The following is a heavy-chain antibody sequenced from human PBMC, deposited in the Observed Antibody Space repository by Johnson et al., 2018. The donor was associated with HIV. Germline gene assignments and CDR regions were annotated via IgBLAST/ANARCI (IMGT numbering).Heavy chain of an antibody. V-gene: IGHV3-23*04. D-gene: IGHD4-23*01. CDR3: ANLGDYGGNNGFDI. J-gene: IGHJ3*02. CDR1: GFTFSSYG. CDR2: ITGTGGDT. Sequence: VQLVESGGGLVQPGGSLRLSCAASGFTFSSYGMSWVRQAPGKGLEWVSGITGTGGDTYYADSVKGRFTISRDNAKNSLYLQMNSLRTEDTAVYYCANLGDYGGNNGFDIWGQGTMVTVSS.